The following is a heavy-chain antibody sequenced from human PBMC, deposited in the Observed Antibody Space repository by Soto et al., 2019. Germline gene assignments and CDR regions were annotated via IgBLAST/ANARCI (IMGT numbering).Heavy chain of an antibody. D-gene: IGHD2-8*01. Sequence: GQSLKISCKGAGYSFTSYWISWVSQMPGKGLEWMGRIDPSDSYTNYGPSFQGHVTISADKSISTAYLQWSSLKASDTAMYYCARDGRYCTNGVCYTHYYYGMDVWGQGTTVTVSS. V-gene: IGHV5-10-1*01. CDR3: ARDGRYCTNGVCYTHYYYGMDV. CDR2: IDPSDSYT. CDR1: GYSFTSYW. J-gene: IGHJ6*02.